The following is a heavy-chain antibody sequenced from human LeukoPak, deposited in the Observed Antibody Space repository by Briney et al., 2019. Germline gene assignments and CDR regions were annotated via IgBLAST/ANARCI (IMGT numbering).Heavy chain of an antibody. V-gene: IGHV3-21*01. D-gene: IGHD4-17*01. Sequence: GGSLRLSCAASGFIFSSYTINWVRQAPGKGPEWVSSISSSSSYIYYADSVKGRFTISRDNARNSLYLQMNSLRAEDTAVYYCARDTLASRTADYWGQGTLVTVSS. J-gene: IGHJ4*02. CDR2: ISSSSSYI. CDR3: ARDTLASRTADY. CDR1: GFIFSSYT.